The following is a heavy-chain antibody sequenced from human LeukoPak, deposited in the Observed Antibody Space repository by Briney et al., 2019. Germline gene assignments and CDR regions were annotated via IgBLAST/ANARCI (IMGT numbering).Heavy chain of an antibody. V-gene: IGHV1-69*01. Sequence: ASVKVSCKASGGTFSSYAISWVRQAPGQGPEWMGGIIPIFGTANYAQKFQGRVTITADESTSTAYMELSSLRSEDTAVYYCARGGCSSTSCYDGYWGQGTLVTVSS. J-gene: IGHJ4*02. CDR1: GGTFSSYA. CDR2: IIPIFGTA. CDR3: ARGGCSSTSCYDGY. D-gene: IGHD2-2*01.